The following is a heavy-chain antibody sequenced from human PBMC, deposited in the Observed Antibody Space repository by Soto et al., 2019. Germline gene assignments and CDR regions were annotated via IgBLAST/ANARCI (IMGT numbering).Heavy chain of an antibody. D-gene: IGHD1-1*01. Sequence: ASVKVSCKASGYTFTGYYLHWVRQAPGQGLEWMGWINPNSGGTNYAQKFQGRVTMTRDTSISTAYMEPSRLRSDDTAVYYCARGRTGATSYFGYWGQGNLVTVSS. CDR1: GYTFTGYY. J-gene: IGHJ4*02. CDR2: INPNSGGT. V-gene: IGHV1-2*02. CDR3: ARGRTGATSYFGY.